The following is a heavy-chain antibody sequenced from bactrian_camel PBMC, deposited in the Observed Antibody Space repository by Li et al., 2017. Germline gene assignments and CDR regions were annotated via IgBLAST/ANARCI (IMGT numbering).Heavy chain of an antibody. CDR2: IRRDGGET. CDR3: AAGSSRGVPFRERGYPY. V-gene: IGHV3S32*01. CDR1: GHSRGSNC. J-gene: IGHJ4*01. D-gene: IGHD3*01. Sequence: EVQLVESGGGSVQAGGSLRLSCVVSGHSRGSNCVGWYRLPPGRAPAEREGIAAIRRDGGETWYAASVEGRFTISHDNAKNTLYLQMDSLTPEDTAMYYCAAGSSRGVPFRERGYPYWGQGTQVTVS.